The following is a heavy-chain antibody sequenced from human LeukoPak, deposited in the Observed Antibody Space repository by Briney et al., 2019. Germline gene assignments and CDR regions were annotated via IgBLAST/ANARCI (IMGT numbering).Heavy chain of an antibody. D-gene: IGHD6-6*01. J-gene: IGHJ4*02. Sequence: PGGSLRLSCAASGFTFSSYGMHWVRQAPGKGLEWVSGISWNSGSIGYADSVKGRFTISRDDAKNSLYLQMNSLRAEDTALYYCAKDHSEYSSSPFDYWGQGTLVTVSS. CDR2: ISWNSGSI. CDR3: AKDHSEYSSSPFDY. CDR1: GFTFSSYG. V-gene: IGHV3-9*01.